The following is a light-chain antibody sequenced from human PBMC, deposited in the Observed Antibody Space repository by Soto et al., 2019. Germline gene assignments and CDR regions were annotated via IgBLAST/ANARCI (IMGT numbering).Light chain of an antibody. V-gene: IGKV3-15*01. J-gene: IGKJ1*01. CDR1: QSVKTN. Sequence: EVVMTQSPATLSASPGERATLSCRASQSVKTNLAWYQKKPGQAPTVLVYAASTRATGIPDRFSGSGSGTDFTLTISSLQPEDFALYYCQEYNDWPRGTFGQGTKVEVK. CDR3: QEYNDWPRGT. CDR2: AAS.